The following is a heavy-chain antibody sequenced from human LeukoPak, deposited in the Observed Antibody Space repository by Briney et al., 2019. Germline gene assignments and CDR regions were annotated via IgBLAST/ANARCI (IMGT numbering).Heavy chain of an antibody. CDR1: GFKFSVFA. J-gene: IGHJ4*02. Sequence: GGSLRLSCEGSGFKFSVFAMNWVRQAPGKGLEWVSSITSNGNTVDYSDSIKGRFTISRDNIKNSVYLQMTSLRAEDTAVYYCVRDSYCSSTSCYRGHFDSWGQGVLVTVSS. CDR2: ITSNGNTV. CDR3: VRDSYCSSTSCYRGHFDS. D-gene: IGHD2-2*01. V-gene: IGHV3-21*01.